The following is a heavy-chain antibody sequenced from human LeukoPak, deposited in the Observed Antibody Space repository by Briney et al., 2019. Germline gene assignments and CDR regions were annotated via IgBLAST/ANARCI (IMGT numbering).Heavy chain of an antibody. D-gene: IGHD3-9*01. CDR1: GYTFTSYG. J-gene: IGHJ6*02. CDR3: ARVGSRRYFDWSNLYYYYGMDV. V-gene: IGHV1-18*01. Sequence: GASVKVSCKASGYTFTSYGISWVRQAPGQGLEWMGWISAYNGNTNYAQKLQGRVTMTTDTSTSTACMELRSLRSDDTAVYYCARVGSRRYFDWSNLYYYYGMDVWGQGTTVTVSS. CDR2: ISAYNGNT.